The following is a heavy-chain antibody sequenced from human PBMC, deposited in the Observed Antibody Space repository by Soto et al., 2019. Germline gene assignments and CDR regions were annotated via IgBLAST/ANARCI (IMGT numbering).Heavy chain of an antibody. CDR2: IYPGDSDI. CDR1: GYGFNSYW. D-gene: IGHD2-15*01. J-gene: IGHJ4*02. Sequence: GQSLKITGKGSGYGFNSYWIAWVRQMPGQGLEWMGSIYPGDSDIRDSPDFQGQVTISADKSLTTAYLQWSSLKPSDSAIYYCARQHPLDSSCYYFWGQLPPVTVSS. V-gene: IGHV5-51*01. CDR3: ARQHPLDSSCYYF.